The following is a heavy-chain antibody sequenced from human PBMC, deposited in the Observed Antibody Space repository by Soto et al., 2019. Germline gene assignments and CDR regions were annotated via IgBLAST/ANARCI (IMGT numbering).Heavy chain of an antibody. CDR1: GYSFTSYW. J-gene: IGHJ3*02. D-gene: IGHD3-16*02. Sequence: GESLKISCKGSGYSFTSYWIGWVRQMPGKGLEWMGIIYPGDSDTRYSPSFQGQVTISADKSISTAYLQWSSLKASDTAMYYCASSYRYDYIWGSYLRPSGGAFDIWGQGTMVTVSS. CDR3: ASSYRYDYIWGSYLRPSGGAFDI. V-gene: IGHV5-51*01. CDR2: IYPGDSDT.